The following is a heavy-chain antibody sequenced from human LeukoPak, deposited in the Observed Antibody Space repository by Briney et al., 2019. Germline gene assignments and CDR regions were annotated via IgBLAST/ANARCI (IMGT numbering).Heavy chain of an antibody. D-gene: IGHD3-22*01. V-gene: IGHV3-21*01. Sequence: PGGSLRLSCAASGFTFSSYSMNWVRQAPGKGLEWVSSISSSSSYIYYADSVKGRFTISRDNAKNSLYLQMNSLRAEDTAVYHCARSPGSVVVIPNFDYWGQGTLVTVSS. J-gene: IGHJ4*02. CDR3: ARSPGSVVVIPNFDY. CDR2: ISSSSSYI. CDR1: GFTFSSYS.